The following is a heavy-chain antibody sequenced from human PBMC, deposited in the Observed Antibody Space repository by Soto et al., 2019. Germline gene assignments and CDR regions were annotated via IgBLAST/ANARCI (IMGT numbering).Heavy chain of an antibody. V-gene: IGHV1-69*01. CDR2: IIPIPGTA. J-gene: IGHJ6*02. CDR1: GGTFSSYA. D-gene: IGHD2-2*01. CDR3: ARSQGSSTSLEIYYYYYYGMDG. Sequence: QVQLVQSGAEVKKPGSSVKVSCKASGGTFSSYAISWVRQAPGQGLEWMGGIIPIPGTANYAQKFQGRVTITADESTSTAYMELSSLRSEDTAGYYCARSQGSSTSLEIYYYYYYGMDGWGQGTTVTVSS.